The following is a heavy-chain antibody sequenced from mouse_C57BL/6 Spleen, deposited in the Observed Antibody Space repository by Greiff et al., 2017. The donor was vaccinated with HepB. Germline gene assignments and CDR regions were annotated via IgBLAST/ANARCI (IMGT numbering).Heavy chain of an antibody. D-gene: IGHD2-2*01. Sequence: VQLQQSGPELVKPGASVKLSCKASGYTFTSYDINWVKQRPGQGLEWIGWIYPRDGSTKYNEKFKGKAKLTVDTSSSTAYMELHSLTSEDSAVYFGARSEGYAWFADGGQGTLVTGSA. CDR2: IYPRDGST. CDR1: GYTFTSYD. V-gene: IGHV1-85*01. CDR3: ARSEGYAWFAD. J-gene: IGHJ3*01.